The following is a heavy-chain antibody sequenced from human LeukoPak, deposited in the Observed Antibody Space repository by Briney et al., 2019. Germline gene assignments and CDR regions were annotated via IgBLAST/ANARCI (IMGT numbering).Heavy chain of an antibody. V-gene: IGHV3-33*01. Sequence: GRSLRLSCAASGFTLSSYGIHWVRQAPGKGLEWVAVIWYDGTNRYYVDSVRGRFTISRDNSKNTLYLQMNSLRAEDTAVYYCARGGHDYYDRSGYYYMSAFDIWGQGTMVTVSS. CDR3: ARGGHDYYDRSGYYYMSAFDI. CDR2: IWYDGTNR. J-gene: IGHJ3*02. CDR1: GFTLSSYG. D-gene: IGHD3-22*01.